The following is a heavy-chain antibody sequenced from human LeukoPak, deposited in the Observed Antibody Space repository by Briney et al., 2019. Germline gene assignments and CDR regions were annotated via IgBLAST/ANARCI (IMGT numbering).Heavy chain of an antibody. CDR3: TGHHQAYSRTY. CDR2: ISSSGSTI. D-gene: IGHD4-11*01. J-gene: IGHJ4*02. Sequence: QPGGSLRLSCAASGFTFSSYEMNWVRQAPGKGLEWVSYISSSGSTIYYADSVKGRFTISRDNAKNSLHLQMNSLRAEDTAVYYCTGHHQAYSRTYWGQGTLVTVSS. CDR1: GFTFSSYE. V-gene: IGHV3-48*03.